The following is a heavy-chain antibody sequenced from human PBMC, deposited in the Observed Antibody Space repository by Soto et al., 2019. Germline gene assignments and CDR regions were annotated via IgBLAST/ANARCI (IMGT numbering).Heavy chain of an antibody. CDR1: GFAFRSCG. J-gene: IGHJ4*02. D-gene: IGHD2-2*03. CDR2: ISYDGSNK. V-gene: IGHV3-30*18. Sequence: GGSLRLSCAGSGFAFRSCGMHWVSHAPGKGLEWVAVISYDGSNKYYADSVKGRFTISRDNSKNTLYLQMNSLRAEDTAVYYCAKDPKTYGYCSSTSCQYYFDYWGQGT. CDR3: AKDPKTYGYCSSTSCQYYFDY.